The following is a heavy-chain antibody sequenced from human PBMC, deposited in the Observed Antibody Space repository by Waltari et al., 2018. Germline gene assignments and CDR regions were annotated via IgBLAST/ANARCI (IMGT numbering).Heavy chain of an antibody. J-gene: IGHJ4*02. CDR3: AGGITMVRGVIITSEQELDY. V-gene: IGHV3-33*01. Sequence: QVQLVESGGGVVQPGRSLRLSCAASGFTFSSYGMHWVRQAPGKGLEWVAVIWYDGSNKNYADSVKGRFTISRDNSKNTLYLQMNSLRAEDTAVYYCAGGITMVRGVIITSEQELDYWGQGTLVTVSS. D-gene: IGHD3-10*01. CDR1: GFTFSSYG. CDR2: IWYDGSNK.